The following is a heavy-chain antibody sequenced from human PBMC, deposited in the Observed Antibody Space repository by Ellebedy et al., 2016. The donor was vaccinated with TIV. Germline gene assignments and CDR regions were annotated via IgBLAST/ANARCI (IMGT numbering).Heavy chain of an antibody. J-gene: IGHJ6*02. D-gene: IGHD4-17*01. CDR1: GGSFSGYY. Sequence: SETLSLTCAVYGGSFSGYYWSWIRQPPGKGLEWIGEINHSGSTNYNPSLKSRVTISVDTSKNQFSLKLSSVTAADTAVYYCARGQRTGDYPYYYYGMDVWGQGTTVTVS. CDR2: INHSGST. V-gene: IGHV4-34*01. CDR3: ARGQRTGDYPYYYYGMDV.